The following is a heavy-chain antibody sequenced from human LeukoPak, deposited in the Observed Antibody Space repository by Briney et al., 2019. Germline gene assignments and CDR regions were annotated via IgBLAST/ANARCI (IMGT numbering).Heavy chain of an antibody. CDR2: ISGGTT. D-gene: IGHD6-19*01. CDR3: SRGSGWLSVY. Sequence: HPGGSLRLSCTVSGFTFGDYLMSWFRQAPGKGLEWIGYISGGTTEYAASVKGRFTISRDDSTSIAYLQMNSLTTEDTAVYYCSRGSGWLSVYWGQRTLVTVSS. J-gene: IGHJ4*02. CDR1: GFTFGDYL. V-gene: IGHV3-49*03.